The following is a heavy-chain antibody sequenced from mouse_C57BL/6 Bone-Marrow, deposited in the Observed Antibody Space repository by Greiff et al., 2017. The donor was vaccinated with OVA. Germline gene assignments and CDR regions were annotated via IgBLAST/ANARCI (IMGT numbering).Heavy chain of an antibody. D-gene: IGHD1-1*01. CDR2: IYPRDGST. Sequence: VQLQQSGPELVKPGASVKLSCKASGYTFTSYDINWVKQRPGQGLEWIGWIYPRDGSTKYNEKFKGKATLTVDTSSSTAYMELHSLTSEDSAVYFCARGGYYGSSPYWYFDVWGTGTTVTVSS. CDR3: ARGGYYGSSPYWYFDV. CDR1: GYTFTSYD. V-gene: IGHV1-85*01. J-gene: IGHJ1*03.